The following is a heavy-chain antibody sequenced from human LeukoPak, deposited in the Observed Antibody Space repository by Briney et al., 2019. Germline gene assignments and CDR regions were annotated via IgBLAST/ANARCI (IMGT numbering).Heavy chain of an antibody. J-gene: IGHJ4*02. D-gene: IGHD3-22*01. V-gene: IGHV3-30*02. CDR2: IRYDGSNK. CDR1: GFTFSDYY. Sequence: GGSLRLSCEASGFTFSDYYMTWIRQAPGKGLEWVAFIRYDGSNKYYADSVKGRFTISRDNSKNTLYLQMNSLRAEDTAVYYCAKARGSSGYPTLFDYWGQGTLVTVSS. CDR3: AKARGSSGYPTLFDY.